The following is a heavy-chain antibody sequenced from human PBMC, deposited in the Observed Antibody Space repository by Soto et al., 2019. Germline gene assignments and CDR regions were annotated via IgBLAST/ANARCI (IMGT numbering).Heavy chain of an antibody. CDR3: AKGASTTVFAFNDY. V-gene: IGHV3-9*01. CDR2: ISWHSGNL. CDR1: GFTFDDYA. Sequence: EVQLVESGGGLVQPGRSLRLSCAASGFTFDDYAMHWVRQGPGKGLEWVSSISWHSGNLGYADSVKGRFTISRDNAKNSLYLQMDSLRGEETALYYCAKGASTTVFAFNDYWCQGTLVSVSS. D-gene: IGHD4-17*01. J-gene: IGHJ4*02.